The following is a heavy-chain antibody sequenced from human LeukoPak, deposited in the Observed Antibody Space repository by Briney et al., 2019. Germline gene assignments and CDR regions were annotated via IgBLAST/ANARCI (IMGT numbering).Heavy chain of an antibody. V-gene: IGHV3-33*01. CDR2: IWYDGSNK. Sequence: GGSLRLSCAASGFTFSSYGMHWVRQAPGKGLEWVAVIWYDGSNKYYADSVKGRFTISRDNSKNTLYLQMNSLRAEDTAAYYCARESAVAGIFDYWGQGTLVTVSS. D-gene: IGHD6-19*01. CDR1: GFTFSSYG. CDR3: ARESAVAGIFDY. J-gene: IGHJ4*02.